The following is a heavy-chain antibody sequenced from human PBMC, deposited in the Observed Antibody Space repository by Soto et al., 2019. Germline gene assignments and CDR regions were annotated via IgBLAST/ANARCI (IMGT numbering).Heavy chain of an antibody. J-gene: IGHJ4*02. CDR3: ARADTAASVGY. Sequence: PSESLSLTCTASGGTMSSYYWTWLRQSPGRGLEWIGDISYSGSTYYNPSLKSRVTISADTTKNQFSLRMNSMIAADTAMYYCARADTAASVGYWGQGTLVTV. D-gene: IGHD2-2*01. CDR2: ISYSGST. V-gene: IGHV4-59*01. CDR1: GGTMSSYY.